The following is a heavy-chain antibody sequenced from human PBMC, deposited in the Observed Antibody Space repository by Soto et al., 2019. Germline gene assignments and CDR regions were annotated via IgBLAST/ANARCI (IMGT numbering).Heavy chain of an antibody. CDR1: GGSFSGYY. CDR3: ARRVRWYQLLMNWFDP. V-gene: IGHV4-34*01. J-gene: IGHJ5*02. D-gene: IGHD2-2*01. CDR2: INHSGST. Sequence: QVQLQQWGAGLLKPSETLSLTCAVYGGSFSGYYWSWIRQPPGKGLEWIGEINHSGSTSYNPSLKSRVTISVDTSKNQFSLKLSSVTAADTAVYYCARRVRWYQLLMNWFDPWGQGTLVTVSS.